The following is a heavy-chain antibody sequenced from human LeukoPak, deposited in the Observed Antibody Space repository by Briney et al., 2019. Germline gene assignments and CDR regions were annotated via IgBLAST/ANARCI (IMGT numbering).Heavy chain of an antibody. CDR2: VSTDGSNQ. D-gene: IGHD2-2*01. CDR3: AKELAPYYQLHQD. J-gene: IGHJ4*02. V-gene: IGHV3-30-3*01. Sequence: SGGSLRLSCAASGFTFSSFAIHWVRQAPGKGLEWVAVVSTDGSNQYYADSVKGRFTISRDNSKNTLYLQMNSLRVEDTAVYYCAKELAPYYQLHQDWGQGTLVTVSS. CDR1: GFTFSSFA.